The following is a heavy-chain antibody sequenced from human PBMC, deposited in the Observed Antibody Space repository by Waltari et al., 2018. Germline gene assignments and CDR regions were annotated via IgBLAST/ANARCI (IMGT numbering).Heavy chain of an antibody. CDR3: ARSEWELQGGLDY. J-gene: IGHJ4*02. CDR1: GFTVSSNY. D-gene: IGHD1-26*01. Sequence: EVQLVESGGGLIQPGGSLRLSCAASGFTVSSNYMSLVRQAPGKGLEWVSVIYSGGSTYYADSVKGRFTISRDNSKNTLYLQMNSLRAEDTAVYYCARSEWELQGGLDYWGQGTLVTVSS. V-gene: IGHV3-53*01. CDR2: IYSGGST.